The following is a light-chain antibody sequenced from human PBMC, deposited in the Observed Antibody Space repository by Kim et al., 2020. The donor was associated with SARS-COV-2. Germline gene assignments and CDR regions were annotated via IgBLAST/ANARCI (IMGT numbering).Light chain of an antibody. J-gene: IGKJ1*01. Sequence: SHGARPAPSCPASPSLRRTYLAWSRPRPGQAPRLLIHGASSRATGIPDRFSGSGSGTDFTLTISRLEPEDFAVYYCQQYDKAPRTFGPGTKVDIK. CDR1: PSLRRTY. CDR3: QQYDKAPRT. CDR2: GAS. V-gene: IGKV3-20*01.